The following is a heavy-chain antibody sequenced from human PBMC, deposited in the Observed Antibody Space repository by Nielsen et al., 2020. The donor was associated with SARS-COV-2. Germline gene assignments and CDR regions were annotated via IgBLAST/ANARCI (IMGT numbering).Heavy chain of an antibody. CDR3: ARDGRTNGVDY. D-gene: IGHD2-8*01. CDR1: GFTFISYA. Sequence: GESLKISCAASGFTFISYAMSWVRQAPGKGLEWVSAISGSGGSTYYADSVKGRFTISRDNSKNTLYLQMNSLRAEDTAVYYCARDGRTNGVDYWGQGTLVTVSS. CDR2: ISGSGGST. V-gene: IGHV3-23*01. J-gene: IGHJ4*02.